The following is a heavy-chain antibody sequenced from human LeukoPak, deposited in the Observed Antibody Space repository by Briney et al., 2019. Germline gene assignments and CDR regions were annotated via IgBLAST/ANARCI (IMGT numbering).Heavy chain of an antibody. D-gene: IGHD3-10*01. CDR1: GGSFSGYY. CDR2: INHSGST. J-gene: IGHJ4*02. Sequence: SETLSLTCAVYGGSFSGYYWSWIRQPPGKGLEWIGEINHSGSTNYNPSLKSRVTISVDTSKNQFSLKLSSVTAADTAVYYCARGSGFWFEAPAVDYWGQGTLVTVSS. CDR3: ARGSGFWFEAPAVDY. V-gene: IGHV4-34*01.